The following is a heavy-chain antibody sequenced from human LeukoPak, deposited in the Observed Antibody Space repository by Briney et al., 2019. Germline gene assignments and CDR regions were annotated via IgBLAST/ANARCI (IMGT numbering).Heavy chain of an antibody. J-gene: IGHJ4*02. Sequence: SETLSLTCAVYGGSFSGYYWSWIRQPPGKGLEWIGEINHSGSTNYNPSLKSRVTISVDTSKNQFSLKLSSVTAADTAAYYCARRRYYYDSSGYSIYYFDYWGQGTLVTVSS. V-gene: IGHV4-34*01. D-gene: IGHD3-22*01. CDR2: INHSGST. CDR3: ARRRYYYDSSGYSIYYFDY. CDR1: GGSFSGYY.